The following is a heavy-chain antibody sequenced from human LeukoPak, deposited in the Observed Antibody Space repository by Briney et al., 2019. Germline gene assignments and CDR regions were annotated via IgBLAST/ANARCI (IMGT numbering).Heavy chain of an antibody. CDR2: FYDSGDF. D-gene: IGHD1-26*01. V-gene: IGHV4-59*08. CDR3: ARLLRPGGRKGDAFDI. CDR1: GGSISGHH. J-gene: IGHJ3*02. Sequence: PSETLSLTCTVSGGSISGHHWTWIRQPPGTGLEWIGYFYDSGDFNYNPPLKSRVTIWMDMSNNQFSLTMSSVTAADTAMYYCARLLRPGGRKGDAFDIWGRGTLVTVSS.